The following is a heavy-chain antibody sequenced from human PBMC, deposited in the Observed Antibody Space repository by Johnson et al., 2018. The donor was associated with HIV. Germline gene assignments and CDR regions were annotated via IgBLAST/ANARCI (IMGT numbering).Heavy chain of an antibody. J-gene: IGHJ3*02. CDR2: IYSGGST. D-gene: IGHD3-10*01. V-gene: IGHV3-66*02. Sequence: EVQLVESGGGLVKPGGSLRLSCSASGFTFSDAWMNWVRQAPGKGLEWVSVIYSGGSTYYADSVKGRFTISRDNAKNSLYLQMNSLRAEDTALYYCAKARKPWFGESNDAFDIWGQGTMVTVSS. CDR1: GFTFSDAW. CDR3: AKARKPWFGESNDAFDI.